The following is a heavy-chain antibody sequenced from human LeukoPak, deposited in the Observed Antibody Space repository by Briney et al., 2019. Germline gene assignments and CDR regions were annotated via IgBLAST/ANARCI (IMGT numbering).Heavy chain of an antibody. CDR1: GHTLTELS. J-gene: IGHJ4*02. D-gene: IGHD3-10*01. CDR2: FDPEDGET. Sequence: ASAKVSCKVSGHTLTELSMHWVRQAPGKGLEWMGGFDPEDGETIYAQKFQGRVTMTEDTSTDTAYMELSSLKSEDTAVYYCASRAGGYWGQGTLVLFAS. CDR3: ASRAGGY. V-gene: IGHV1-24*01.